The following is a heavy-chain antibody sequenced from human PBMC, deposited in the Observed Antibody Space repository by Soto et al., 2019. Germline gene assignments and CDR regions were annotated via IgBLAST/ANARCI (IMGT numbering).Heavy chain of an antibody. CDR1: GGSISSYY. D-gene: IGHD6-13*01. J-gene: IGHJ5*02. CDR3: ARDVRSGSSSWYDWFDP. Sequence: SETLSLTCTVSGGSISSYYWSWIRQPAGKGLEWIGRIYTSGSTNYNPSLKSQVTMSVDTSKNQFSLKLSSVTAADTAVYYCARDVRSGSSSWYDWFDPWGQGTLVTVSS. V-gene: IGHV4-4*07. CDR2: IYTSGST.